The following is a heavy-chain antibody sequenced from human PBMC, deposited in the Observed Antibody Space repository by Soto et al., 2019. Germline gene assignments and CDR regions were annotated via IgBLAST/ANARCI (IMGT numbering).Heavy chain of an antibody. J-gene: IGHJ6*02. D-gene: IGHD3-9*01. CDR3: ARGSGIRYFDWFVDYYYGTDV. Sequence: SETLSLTCAVYGGSFSGYYWSWIRQPPGKGLEWIGEINHSGSTNYNPSLKSRVTISVDTSKNQFSLKLSSVTAADTAVYYCARGSGIRYFDWFVDYYYGTDVWGQGTTVT. CDR1: GGSFSGYY. CDR2: INHSGST. V-gene: IGHV4-34*01.